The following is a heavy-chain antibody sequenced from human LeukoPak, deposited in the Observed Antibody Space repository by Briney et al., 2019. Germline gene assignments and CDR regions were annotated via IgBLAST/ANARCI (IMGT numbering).Heavy chain of an antibody. D-gene: IGHD6-6*01. Sequence: SETLSLTCAVYGGSFSGYYWSWIRQPPGKGLEWIGEINHSGSTNYNPSLKSRVTMSVDTSKNQFSLKLSSVTAADTAVYYCARETVSSSVSSVDYWGQGTLVTVSS. CDR1: GGSFSGYY. J-gene: IGHJ4*02. CDR3: ARETVSSSVSSVDY. CDR2: INHSGST. V-gene: IGHV4-34*01.